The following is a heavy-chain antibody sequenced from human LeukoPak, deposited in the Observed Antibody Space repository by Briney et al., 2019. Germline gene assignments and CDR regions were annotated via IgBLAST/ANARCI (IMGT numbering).Heavy chain of an antibody. Sequence: GGSLRLSCAASGFTFSNYWMSWVRQAPGKGLEWVSVIYSGGSTYYADSVKGRFTISRDNSKNTLYLQMNSLRAEDTAVYYCRLWFGDGCYYMDVWGKGTTVTISS. CDR3: RLWFGDGCYYMDV. D-gene: IGHD3-10*01. CDR1: GFTFSNYW. CDR2: IYSGGST. J-gene: IGHJ6*03. V-gene: IGHV3-53*01.